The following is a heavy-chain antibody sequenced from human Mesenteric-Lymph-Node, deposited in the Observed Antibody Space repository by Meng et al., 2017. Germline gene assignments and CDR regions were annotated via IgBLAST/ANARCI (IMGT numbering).Heavy chain of an antibody. J-gene: IGHJ4*02. CDR1: GGTFSSYT. V-gene: IGHV1-18*01. CDR2: ISAYNGNT. Sequence: QPVQSGAEVKKPGSSVKVSCKASGGTFSSYTHSWVRQAPGQGLEWMGWISAYNGNTNYVQTLQGRLTMTTDTSTSTAYMELRSLRSDDTAVYYCARVEVGITSGDYWGQGTLVTVSS. CDR3: ARVEVGITSGDY. D-gene: IGHD1-26*01.